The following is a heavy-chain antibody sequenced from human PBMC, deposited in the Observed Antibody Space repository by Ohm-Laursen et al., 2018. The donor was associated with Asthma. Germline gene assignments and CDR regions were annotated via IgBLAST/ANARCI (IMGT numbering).Heavy chain of an antibody. CDR2: GGSYYDGGLK. Sequence: SLRLSCTATRFTFRSYAMHWVRQAPGKGLEWVAVGGSYYDGGLKYYADSVNGRFTVSRDDSKNTLYLQMNSLRPDDTAVYYCARDVMEWYLPAFDFWGQGTLVTVSS. CDR1: RFTFRSYA. D-gene: IGHD3-3*01. V-gene: IGHV3-30-3*01. J-gene: IGHJ4*02. CDR3: ARDVMEWYLPAFDF.